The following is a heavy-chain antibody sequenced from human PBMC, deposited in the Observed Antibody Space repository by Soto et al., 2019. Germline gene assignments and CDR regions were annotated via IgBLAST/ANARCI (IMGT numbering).Heavy chain of an antibody. J-gene: IGHJ4*02. V-gene: IGHV4-59*01. CDR1: GGPIRSYY. CDR2: IAYTGIT. D-gene: IGHD5-12*01. CDR3: AREGFSGYEALDY. Sequence: QVHLQESGPGLLKPSETLSLTCSVSGGPIRSYYLSWVRQAPGQGLEWITYIAYTGITGYNPSLRSRVTISGDTSQNVFSLKMTSVTAADTAVYYCAREGFSGYEALDYWGQGILVTVSS.